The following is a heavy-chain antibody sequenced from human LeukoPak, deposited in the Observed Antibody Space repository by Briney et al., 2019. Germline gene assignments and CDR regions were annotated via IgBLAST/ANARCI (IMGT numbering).Heavy chain of an antibody. J-gene: IGHJ2*01. Sequence: PGGSLRLSCAASGFTVSSNYMSWVRQAPGKGLEWVSVIYSGGSTYYADSVKGRFTISRDNSKNTLYLQMNSLRAEDTAVYYCARPLEGTGGNWYFDLWGRGTLVTVSS. V-gene: IGHV3-53*01. CDR1: GFTVSSNY. CDR2: IYSGGST. D-gene: IGHD1-14*01. CDR3: ARPLEGTGGNWYFDL.